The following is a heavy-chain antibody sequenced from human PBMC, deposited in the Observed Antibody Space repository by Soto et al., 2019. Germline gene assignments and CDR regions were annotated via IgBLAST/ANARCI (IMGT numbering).Heavy chain of an antibody. Sequence: QVQLVQSGAEVKKPGASVKVSCKASGYTFTSYYMHWVRQAPGQGLEWMGIINPSGGSTSYAQKFQGRVTMTRDTSTSTVYMDLSSLRSEDKAGYYCAMGSTVDNPGHSYWGQGTLVTVSS. CDR2: INPSGGST. CDR3: AMGSTVDNPGHSY. J-gene: IGHJ4*02. D-gene: IGHD1-1*01. CDR1: GYTFTSYY. V-gene: IGHV1-46*01.